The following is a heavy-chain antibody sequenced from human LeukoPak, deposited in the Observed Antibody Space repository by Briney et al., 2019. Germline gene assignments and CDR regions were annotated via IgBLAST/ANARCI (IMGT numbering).Heavy chain of an antibody. V-gene: IGHV3-48*04. Sequence: GGSLRLSCAASGFTFSSYAMHWVRQAPGKGLEWVSYISSSGSTIYYADSVKGRFTISRDNAKNSLYLQMNSLRAEDTAVYYCARGGYYGSGNDFRFDPWGQGTLVTVSS. J-gene: IGHJ5*02. D-gene: IGHD3-10*01. CDR1: GFTFSSYA. CDR3: ARGGYYGSGNDFRFDP. CDR2: ISSSGSTI.